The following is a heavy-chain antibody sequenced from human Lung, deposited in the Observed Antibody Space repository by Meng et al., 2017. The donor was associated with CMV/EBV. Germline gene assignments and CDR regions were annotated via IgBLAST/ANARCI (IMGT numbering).Heavy chain of an antibody. CDR1: GGTFSSYA. CDR3: ARAIIRGVPAVDYYYGMDV. V-gene: IGHV1-69*10. D-gene: IGHD2-2*01. Sequence: SXXVSXKASGGTFSSYAISWVRQAPGQGLEWMGGIIPILGIANYAQKFQGRVTITADKSTSTAYMELSSLRSEDTAVYYCARAIIRGVPAVDYYYGMDVXGQGTTVTAP. CDR2: IIPILGIA. J-gene: IGHJ6*02.